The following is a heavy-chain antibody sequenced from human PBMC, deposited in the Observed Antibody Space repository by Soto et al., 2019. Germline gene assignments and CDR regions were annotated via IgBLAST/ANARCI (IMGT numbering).Heavy chain of an antibody. Sequence: SETLSLTCTVSGSDITTYYWSWLRQSPGKGLEWIGHIYDTGSTTYNPSLKSRVTISVDTSNKQFSLRLTSVTAADTAVYYCARCPIDHNWFDPWGQGTLVTVSS. D-gene: IGHD3-9*01. V-gene: IGHV4-59*01. CDR1: GSDITTYY. CDR2: IYDTGST. CDR3: ARCPIDHNWFDP. J-gene: IGHJ5*02.